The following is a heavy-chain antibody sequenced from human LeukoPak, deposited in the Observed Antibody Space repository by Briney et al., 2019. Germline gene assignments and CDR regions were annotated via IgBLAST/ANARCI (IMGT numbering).Heavy chain of an antibody. CDR3: ARGLRFGELLDWFDP. J-gene: IGHJ5*02. V-gene: IGHV1-18*01. D-gene: IGHD3-10*01. Sequence: ASVKVSCKASGYTFTSYGISWVRQAPGQGLEWMGWISAYNGNTNYAQKLQGRVTMTTDTSTSTAYMELRSLRSDDTAVYYCARGLRFGELLDWFDPWGQGTLVTVSS. CDR1: GYTFTSYG. CDR2: ISAYNGNT.